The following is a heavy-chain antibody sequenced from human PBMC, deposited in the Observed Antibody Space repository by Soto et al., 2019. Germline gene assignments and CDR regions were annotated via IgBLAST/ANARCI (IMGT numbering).Heavy chain of an antibody. CDR2: INHSGST. Sequence: QVQLQQWGAGLLKPSETLSLTCAVYGGSFGGYYWSWIRQPPGKGLEWIGEINHSGSTNYNPSLKSRVTISVDTSKNQFSLKLSSVTAADTALYYCARGRPGRDGYNRWGQGTLVTVSS. CDR1: GGSFGGYY. V-gene: IGHV4-34*01. J-gene: IGHJ4*02. CDR3: ARGRPGRDGYNR. D-gene: IGHD5-12*01.